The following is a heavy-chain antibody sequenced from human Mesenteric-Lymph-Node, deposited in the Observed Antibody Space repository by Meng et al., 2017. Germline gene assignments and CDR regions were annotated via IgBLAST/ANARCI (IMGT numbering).Heavy chain of an antibody. CDR2: IYTSGST. CDR3: ARSPGGGFDY. Sequence: QGQWQGSGPGLVTPSQTLSLTCTVSGGSISSGGYYWSWIRQPAGKGLEWIGRIYTSGSTDYSPSLKSRVTIPVDTSKNQFSLKLSSVTAADTAVYYCARSPGGGFDYWGHGTLVTVSS. D-gene: IGHD3-10*01. V-gene: IGHV4-61*02. CDR1: GGSISSGGYY. J-gene: IGHJ4*01.